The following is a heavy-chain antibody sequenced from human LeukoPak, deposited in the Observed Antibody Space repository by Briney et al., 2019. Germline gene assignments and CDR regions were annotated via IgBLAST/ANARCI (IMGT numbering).Heavy chain of an antibody. CDR3: ARAPEVAGIDY. Sequence: PSETLSLTCAVYGGSFSGYYWSWIRQPPGKGLEWIGEINHSGSTNYNPSLKSRVTISVDTSKNQFSLKLSSVTAADTAVYYCARAPEVAGIDYWGQGTLVTVSS. V-gene: IGHV4-34*01. CDR2: INHSGST. CDR1: GGSFSGYY. D-gene: IGHD1-14*01. J-gene: IGHJ4*02.